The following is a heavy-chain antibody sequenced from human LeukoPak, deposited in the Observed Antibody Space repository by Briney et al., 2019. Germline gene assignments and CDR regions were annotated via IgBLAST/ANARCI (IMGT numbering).Heavy chain of an antibody. Sequence: ASVNVSCKASGYTFTGYYMHWVRQAPGQGLEWMGWINPNSGGTNYAQKFQGRVTMTRDTSISTAYMELSRLRSDDTAVYYCARDPTGLEHGDIVVVPAANSYGMDVWGQGTTVTVSS. CDR3: ARDPTGLEHGDIVVVPAANSYGMDV. CDR2: INPNSGGT. CDR1: GYTFTGYY. V-gene: IGHV1-2*02. D-gene: IGHD2-2*01. J-gene: IGHJ6*02.